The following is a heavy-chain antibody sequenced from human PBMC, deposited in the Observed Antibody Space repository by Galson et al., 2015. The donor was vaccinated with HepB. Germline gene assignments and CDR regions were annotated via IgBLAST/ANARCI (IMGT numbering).Heavy chain of an antibody. D-gene: IGHD6-19*01. Sequence: SVKVSCKASGYTFTSYDINWVRQATGQGLEWMGWMNPNSGNTGYAQKFQGRVTMTKNTSISTAYMELSSLRSEDTAVYYCAILYSSGWYYFDYWGQGTLVTVSS. CDR3: AILYSSGWYYFDY. CDR2: MNPNSGNT. V-gene: IGHV1-8*01. J-gene: IGHJ4*02. CDR1: GYTFTSYD.